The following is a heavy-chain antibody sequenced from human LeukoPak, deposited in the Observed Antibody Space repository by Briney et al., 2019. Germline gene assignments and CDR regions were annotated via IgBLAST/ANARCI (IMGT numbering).Heavy chain of an antibody. Sequence: GRSLRLSCAASGFTFSSYAMHWVRQAPGKGLEWVAVISYDGSNKYYADSVKGRFTISRDNSKNTLYLQMNSLRAEDPAVYYGARSRGYRSGWPFDSWGQGTMVTVCS. D-gene: IGHD6-19*01. V-gene: IGHV3-30-3*01. CDR1: GFTFSSYA. J-gene: IGHJ3*02. CDR3: ARSRGYRSGWPFDS. CDR2: ISYDGSNK.